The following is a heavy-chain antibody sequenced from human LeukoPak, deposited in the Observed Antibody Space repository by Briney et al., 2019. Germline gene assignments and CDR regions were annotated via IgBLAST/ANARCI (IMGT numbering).Heavy chain of an antibody. J-gene: IGHJ4*02. CDR2: ISTYNGNT. CDR3: ACSGGSWIFDY. D-gene: IGHD2-15*01. Sequence: ASVKVSCKASGYTFTSYGISWVRQAPGQGLEWMGWISTYNGNTNYAQQLQGRVTMTTDTSTGTAYMELSSLRSEDTAVYYCACSGGSWIFDYWGQGTLATVSS. V-gene: IGHV1-18*01. CDR1: GYTFTSYG.